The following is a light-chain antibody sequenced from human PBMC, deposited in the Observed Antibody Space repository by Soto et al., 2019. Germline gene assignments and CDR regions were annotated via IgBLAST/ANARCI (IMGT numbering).Light chain of an antibody. CDR3: SSFTSSTTLV. CDR1: SSDVGSYNR. V-gene: IGLV2-18*02. CDR2: EVS. J-gene: IGLJ2*01. Sequence: QSALTQPPSVSGSPGQSVTISCTGTSSDVGSYNRVSWYQQPPGTGPKLMIYEVSNRPSGVTDRFSGSKSGNTASLTISGLQAEDEADYYCSSFTSSTTLVFGEGTKLTVL.